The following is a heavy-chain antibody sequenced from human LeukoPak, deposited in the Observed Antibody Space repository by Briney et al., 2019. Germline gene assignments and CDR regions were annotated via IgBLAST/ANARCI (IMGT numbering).Heavy chain of an antibody. CDR1: GFTFSSYA. V-gene: IGHV3-30*01. D-gene: IGHD5-24*01. CDR2: ISYDGSNK. J-gene: IGHJ4*02. CDR3: ARDGYNYHYFDY. Sequence: GGSLRLSCAASGFTFSSYAMHWVRQAPGKGLEWVAVISYDGSNKYYVDSVKGRFTISRDNSKNTLYLQMNSLRAEDTAVYYCARDGYNYHYFDYWGQGTLVTVSS.